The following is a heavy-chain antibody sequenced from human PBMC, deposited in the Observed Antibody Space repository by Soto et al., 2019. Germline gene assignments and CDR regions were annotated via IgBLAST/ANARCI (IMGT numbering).Heavy chain of an antibody. CDR2: INHSGST. V-gene: IGHV4-34*01. J-gene: IGHJ4*02. CDR1: GGSFSGYY. Sequence: PSETLSLTCAVYGGSFSGYYWSWIRQPPGKGLEWIGEINHSGSTNYNPSLKSRVTISVDTSKNQFSLKLSSVTAADTAVYYCARSYGGNSDDYWGQGTLVTVSS. CDR3: ARSYGGNSDDY. D-gene: IGHD4-17*01.